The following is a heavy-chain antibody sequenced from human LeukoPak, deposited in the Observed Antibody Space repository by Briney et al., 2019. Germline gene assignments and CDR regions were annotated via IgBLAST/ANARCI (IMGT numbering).Heavy chain of an antibody. Sequence: GGSLRLSCAASGFTFSTFWMSWVRQAPGKGLGWVANIKHVGSGAYYVDSVKGRFIISRDNDKNSLYLQMNSLRAEDTVMYYCASRNAGPGWYFDCWGQGTLVTVSS. CDR3: ASRNAGPGWYFDC. CDR1: GFTFSTFW. V-gene: IGHV3-7*01. J-gene: IGHJ4*02. D-gene: IGHD3-9*01. CDR2: IKHVGSGA.